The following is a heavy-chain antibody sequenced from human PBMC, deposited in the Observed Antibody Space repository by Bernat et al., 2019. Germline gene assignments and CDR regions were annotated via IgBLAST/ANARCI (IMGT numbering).Heavy chain of an antibody. CDR3: TRKVGYDSSGYYYGADNWFDP. Sequence: EVQLVESGGGLVQPGGSLKLSCAASGFTFSGSAMHWVRQASGKGLEWVGRIRSKANSYATAYAASVKGRFTISRDDSKNTAYLQMNSLKTEDTAVYYCTRKVGYDSSGYYYGADNWFDPWGQGTLVTVSS. CDR1: GFTFSGSA. CDR2: IRSKANSYAT. V-gene: IGHV3-73*01. D-gene: IGHD3-22*01. J-gene: IGHJ5*02.